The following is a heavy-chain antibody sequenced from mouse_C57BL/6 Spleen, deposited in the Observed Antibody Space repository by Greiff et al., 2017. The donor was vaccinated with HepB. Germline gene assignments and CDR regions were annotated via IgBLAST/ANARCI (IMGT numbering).Heavy chain of an antibody. CDR3: ARDRDGHGDAMDY. V-gene: IGHV5-4*01. J-gene: IGHJ4*01. D-gene: IGHD2-3*01. CDR2: ISDGGSYT. CDR1: GFTFSSYA. Sequence: EVMLVESGGGLVKPGGSLKLSCAASGFTFSSYAMSWVRQTPEKRLEWVATISDGGSYTYYPDNVKGRFTISRDNAKNNLYLQMSHLKSEDTAMYYCARDRDGHGDAMDYWGQGTSVTVSS.